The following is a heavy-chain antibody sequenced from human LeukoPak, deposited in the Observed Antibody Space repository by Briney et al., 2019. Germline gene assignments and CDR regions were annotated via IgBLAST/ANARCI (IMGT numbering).Heavy chain of an antibody. Sequence: GGSLRLSCAASGFTFSSYAMHWVRQAPGKGLEWVAVISYDGSNKYYADSVKGRFTISRDNSKNTLYLQMNSLRAEDTAVYYCARDQYCSGGSCYGAAYYYYYGMDVWGQGTTVTVSS. CDR2: ISYDGSNK. V-gene: IGHV3-30-3*01. CDR3: ARDQYCSGGSCYGAAYYYYYGMDV. D-gene: IGHD2-15*01. CDR1: GFTFSSYA. J-gene: IGHJ6*02.